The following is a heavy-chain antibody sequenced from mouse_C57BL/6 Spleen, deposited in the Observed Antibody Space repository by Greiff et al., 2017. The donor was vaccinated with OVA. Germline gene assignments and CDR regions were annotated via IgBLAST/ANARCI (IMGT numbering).Heavy chain of an antibody. Sequence: VQLQQSGAELVKPGASVKLSCKASGYTFTSYWMHWVKQRPGRGLEWIGRIDPNSGGTKYNEKFKSKATLTVDKPSSTAYMQLSSLTSEDSAVYYCASVGDYDYDVGWFAYWGQGTLVTVSA. D-gene: IGHD2-4*01. CDR2: IDPNSGGT. J-gene: IGHJ3*01. CDR3: ASVGDYDYDVGWFAY. V-gene: IGHV1-72*01. CDR1: GYTFTSYW.